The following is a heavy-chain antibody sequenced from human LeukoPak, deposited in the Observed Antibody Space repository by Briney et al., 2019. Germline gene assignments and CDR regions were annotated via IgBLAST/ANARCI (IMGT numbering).Heavy chain of an antibody. D-gene: IGHD3-22*01. J-gene: IGHJ6*02. Sequence: GGSLRLSCAASGFIFNSYGTHWVRQAPGKGLEWVGFIQSDGSDEFYADSVKGRFSISRDNSKNTLSLQMNSLRTEDTAVYYCAKDRRYYYDSSGYHYYYYGMDVWGQGTTVTVSS. CDR2: IQSDGSDE. CDR3: AKDRRYYYDSSGYHYYYYGMDV. CDR1: GFIFNSYG. V-gene: IGHV3-30*02.